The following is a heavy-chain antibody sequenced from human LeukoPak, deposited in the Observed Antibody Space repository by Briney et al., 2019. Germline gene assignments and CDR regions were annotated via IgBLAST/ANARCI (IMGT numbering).Heavy chain of an antibody. Sequence: GGSLRLSCTASGFTFSSFAMSWVRQAPGKGLEWVSYISSSGSTIYYADSVKGRFTISRDNAKNSLYLQMNSLRAEDTAVYYCARSDGYYYYMDVWGKGTTVTVSS. CDR1: GFTFSSFA. J-gene: IGHJ6*03. CDR2: ISSSGSTI. V-gene: IGHV3-48*04. CDR3: ARSDGYYYYMDV.